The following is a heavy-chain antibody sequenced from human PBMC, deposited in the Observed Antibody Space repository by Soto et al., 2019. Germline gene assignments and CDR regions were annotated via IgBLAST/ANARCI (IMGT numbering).Heavy chain of an antibody. CDR1: GDSISSSNW. J-gene: IGHJ4*02. CDR3: ASRGNWNDNSKYYFDY. Sequence: QVQLQESGPGLVKPSGTLSLTCAVSGDSISSSNWWSWVRQPPGKGLEWIGEIYHSGSTNYNPSLQSRVTISVDKSKNQFSLKLSSVTAADTAVYYCASRGNWNDNSKYYFDYWGQGTLVTVSS. D-gene: IGHD1-1*01. CDR2: IYHSGST. V-gene: IGHV4-4*02.